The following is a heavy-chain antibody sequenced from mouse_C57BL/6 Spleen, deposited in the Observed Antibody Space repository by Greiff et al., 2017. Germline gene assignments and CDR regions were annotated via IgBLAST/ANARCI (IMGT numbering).Heavy chain of an antibody. CDR2: INPSNGGT. D-gene: IGHD2-1*01. V-gene: IGHV1-53*01. Sequence: QVQLQQPGTELVKPGASVKLSCKASGYTFTSYWMHWVKQRPGQGLEWIGNINPSNGGTNYNEKFKSKATLTVDKSSSTAYMQLSRLTSEDSAVYYCARRDMDGNYVGWYFDVWGTGTTVTVSS. J-gene: IGHJ1*03. CDR3: ARRDMDGNYVGWYFDV. CDR1: GYTFTSYW.